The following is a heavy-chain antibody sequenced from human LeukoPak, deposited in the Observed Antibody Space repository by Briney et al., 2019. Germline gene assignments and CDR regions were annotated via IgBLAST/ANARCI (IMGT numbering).Heavy chain of an antibody. CDR2: IYYSGST. D-gene: IGHD5-18*01. CDR3: ARVGDYSYGNY. V-gene: IGHV4-61*01. J-gene: IGHJ4*02. Sequence: SETLSLTCTVSGGSISGSSYYWSWIRQPPGKGLEWIGYIYYSGSTNYNPSLKSRVTISVDTSKNQFSLKLSSVTAADTAVYYCARVGDYSYGNYWGQGTLVTVSS. CDR1: GGSISGSSYY.